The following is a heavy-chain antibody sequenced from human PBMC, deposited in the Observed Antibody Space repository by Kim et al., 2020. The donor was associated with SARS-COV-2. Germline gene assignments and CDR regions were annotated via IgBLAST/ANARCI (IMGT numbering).Heavy chain of an antibody. Sequence: SETLSLTCAVSSYSITNNNWWAWIRQPPGKGLEWIGYIYHSGSVYYNASLKTRVTMSIDTSKNQFSLKLTSVTAVDTAMYFCARVVNYHGSASSSYNWF. CDR3: ARVVNYHGSASSSYNWF. CDR2: IYHSGSV. CDR1: SYSITNNNW. J-gene: IGHJ5*01. D-gene: IGHD3-10*01. V-gene: IGHV4-28*05.